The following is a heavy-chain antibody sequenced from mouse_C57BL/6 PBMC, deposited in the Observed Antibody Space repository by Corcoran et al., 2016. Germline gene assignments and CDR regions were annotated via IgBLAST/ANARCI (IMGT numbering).Heavy chain of an antibody. J-gene: IGHJ3*01. CDR1: GYAFSSSW. CDR2: IYPGEGDT. CDR3: ARSGPYSNSFTY. V-gene: IGHV1-80*01. Sequence: QVQLQQSGAELVKPGASVKISCKASGYAFSSSWMNWVKQRPGKGMEWIGQIYPGEGDTNYNGKFKGKATLTAENSSSTAYMQLSSLTSEYSAVYVCARSGPYSNSFTYWGQGTLVTVSA. D-gene: IGHD2-5*01.